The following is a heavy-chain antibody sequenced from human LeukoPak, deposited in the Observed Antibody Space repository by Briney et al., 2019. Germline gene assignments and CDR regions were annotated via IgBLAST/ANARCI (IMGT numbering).Heavy chain of an antibody. CDR1: EFSVGSNY. CDR3: ARDYCGGDCYSLGY. Sequence: GGSLRLSCAASEFSVGSNYMTWVRQAPGKGLEWVSLIYSGGSTYYADSVKGRFTISRDNSKNTLYLQMNSLRAEDTAVYYCARDYCGGDCYSLGYWGQGTLVTVSS. J-gene: IGHJ4*02. D-gene: IGHD2-21*02. V-gene: IGHV3-66*01. CDR2: IYSGGST.